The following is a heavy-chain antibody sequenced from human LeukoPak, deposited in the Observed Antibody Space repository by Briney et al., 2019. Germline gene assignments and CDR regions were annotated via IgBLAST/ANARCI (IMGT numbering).Heavy chain of an antibody. CDR2: INPKSGGT. Sequence: ASVKVSCKASGYTFTGYYMHWVRQAPGQGLEWMGRINPKSGGTNYAQKFQGRVTMTRDTSISTAYMDLSSLKSDDTAVYYCARPSSSSWYGFDPWGQGTLVTVSS. CDR3: ARPSSSSWYGFDP. D-gene: IGHD6-13*01. V-gene: IGHV1-2*06. CDR1: GYTFTGYY. J-gene: IGHJ5*02.